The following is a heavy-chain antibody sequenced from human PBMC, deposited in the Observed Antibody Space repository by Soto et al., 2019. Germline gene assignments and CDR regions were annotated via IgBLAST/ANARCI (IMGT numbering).Heavy chain of an antibody. CDR3: PHGRNDYGDYIHAYYYYMDV. CDR1: GFSLSTSGVA. V-gene: IGHV2-5*02. J-gene: IGHJ6*03. D-gene: IGHD4-17*01. Sequence: QITLRESGPTLVNPTQSLTLTCTFSGFSLSTSGVAVGWIRQPPGKALEWLALIYWDDDKRYSPSLKNRLTITKDTSKNQVVLTMTNMDPVDTATYFCPHGRNDYGDYIHAYYYYMDVWGRGTTVTVSS. CDR2: IYWDDDK.